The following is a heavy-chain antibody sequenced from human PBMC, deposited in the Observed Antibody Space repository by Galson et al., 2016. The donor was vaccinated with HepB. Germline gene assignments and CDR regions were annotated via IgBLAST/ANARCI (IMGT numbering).Heavy chain of an antibody. CDR1: GFNFSNYA. J-gene: IGHJ4*02. V-gene: IGHV3-23*01. CDR2: ISGGSDST. CDR3: AKTATDY. Sequence: SLRLSCAASGFNFSNYAMSWVRQPPGKGLEWISAISGGSDSTYYADSMQGRFTISRDNSKNTLYLQMNSLRADDTALYYCAKTATDYWGQGTLVTVSS.